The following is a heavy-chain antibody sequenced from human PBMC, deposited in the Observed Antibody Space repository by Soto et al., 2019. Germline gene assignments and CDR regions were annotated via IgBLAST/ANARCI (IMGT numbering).Heavy chain of an antibody. CDR2: IKSKTDGGTT. CDR3: TTLYGDYVKTRYYYYMDV. V-gene: IGHV3-15*01. D-gene: IGHD4-17*01. Sequence: GGSLRLSCAASGFTFSNAWMSWVRQAPGKGLEWVGRIKSKTDGGTTDYAAPVKGRFTISRDDSKNTLYLQMNSLKTEDTAVYYCTTLYGDYVKTRYYYYMDVWGKGTTVTVSS. J-gene: IGHJ6*03. CDR1: GFTFSNAW.